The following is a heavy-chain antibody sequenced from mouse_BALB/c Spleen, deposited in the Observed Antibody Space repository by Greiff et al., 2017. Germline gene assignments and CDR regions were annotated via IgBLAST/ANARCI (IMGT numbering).Heavy chain of an antibody. CDR1: GFTFSSYG. D-gene: IGHD2-3*01. CDR2: ISSGGSYT. J-gene: IGHJ2*01. Sequence: DVMLVESGGDLVKPGGSLKLSCAASGFTFSSYGMSWVRQTPDKRLEWVATISSGGSYTYYPDSVKGRFTISRDNAKNTLYLQMSSLRSEDTAMYYCARRGDGYRFDYWGQGTTLTVSS. CDR3: ARRGDGYRFDY. V-gene: IGHV5-6*02.